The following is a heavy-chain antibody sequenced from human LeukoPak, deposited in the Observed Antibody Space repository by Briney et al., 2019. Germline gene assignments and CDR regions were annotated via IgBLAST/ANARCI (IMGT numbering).Heavy chain of an antibody. CDR2: IYTSGST. D-gene: IGHD2-2*02. Sequence: SETLSLTCTVSGGSISSYYWSWIRQPAGKGLEWIGRIYTSGSTNYNPSLKSRVTMSVDTSKNQFSLKLSSVTAADTAVYYCARGMSWCSSTSCYSTWFDAWGQGTLVTVSS. V-gene: IGHV4-4*07. CDR3: ARGMSWCSSTSCYSTWFDA. J-gene: IGHJ5*02. CDR1: GGSISSYY.